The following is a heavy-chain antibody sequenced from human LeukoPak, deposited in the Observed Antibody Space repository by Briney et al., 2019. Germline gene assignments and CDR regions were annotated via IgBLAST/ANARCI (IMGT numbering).Heavy chain of an antibody. J-gene: IGHJ6*03. CDR3: ARDKESIGFGELSSYMDV. V-gene: IGHV3-30*04. D-gene: IGHD3-10*01. Sequence: GGSLRLSCAASGFTFSSYAMHWVRQAPGKGLEWVAVISYDGSNKYYADSVKGRFTISRDNSKNTLYLQMNSLRAEDTAVYYCARDKESIGFGELSSYMDVWGKGTTVTVSS. CDR1: GFTFSSYA. CDR2: ISYDGSNK.